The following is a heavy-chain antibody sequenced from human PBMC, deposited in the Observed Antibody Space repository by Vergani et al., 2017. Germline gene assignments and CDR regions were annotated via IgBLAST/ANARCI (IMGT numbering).Heavy chain of an antibody. CDR2: IYHSGST. D-gene: IGHD2-15*01. V-gene: IGHV4-38-2*01. CDR3: ARHQAGYCSGGSCYSWYCDL. J-gene: IGHJ2*01. Sequence: QVQLQESGPGLVKPSETLSLTCAVSGYSISSGYYWGWIRQPPGKGLEWIGSIYHSGSTYYNPSLKSRVTISVDTSKNQFSLKLSSVTAADTAVYYCARHQAGYCSGGSCYSWYCDLWGRGTLVTVSS. CDR1: GYSISSGYY.